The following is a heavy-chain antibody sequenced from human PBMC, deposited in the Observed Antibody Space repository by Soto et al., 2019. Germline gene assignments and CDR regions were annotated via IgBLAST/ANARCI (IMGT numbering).Heavy chain of an antibody. CDR1: GFTVSSNY. V-gene: IGHV3-53*01. J-gene: IGHJ5*02. CDR2: IYSGGST. CDR3: ARLNGDYVNWFDP. Sequence: EVQLVESGGGLIQPGGSLRLSCAASGFTVSSNYMSWVRQAPGKGLEWVSVIYSGGSTYYADSVKGRFTISRDNSKNTLYLQRNSLRAEDTAVYYCARLNGDYVNWFDPWGQGTLVTVSS. D-gene: IGHD4-17*01.